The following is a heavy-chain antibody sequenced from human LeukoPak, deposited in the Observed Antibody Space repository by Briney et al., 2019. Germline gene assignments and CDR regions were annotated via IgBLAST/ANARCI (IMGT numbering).Heavy chain of an antibody. D-gene: IGHD2-2*01. V-gene: IGHV3-21*01. CDR2: ISSSSSYI. J-gene: IGHJ3*02. Sequence: GGSLRLSCAASGFTFSSYWMSWVRQAPGKGLEWVSSISSSSSYIYYADSVKGRFTISRDNAKNSLYLQMNSLRAEDTAVYYCARMVSYQAFDIWGQGTMVTVSS. CDR1: GFTFSSYW. CDR3: ARMVSYQAFDI.